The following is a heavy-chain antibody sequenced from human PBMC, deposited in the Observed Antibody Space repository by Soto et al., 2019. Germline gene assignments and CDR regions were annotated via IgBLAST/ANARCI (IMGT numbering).Heavy chain of an antibody. Sequence: QEQLVEAGGGVVQPGRSLRLSCAASGFTFGTYGMHWVRQAPGKGLEWVAIISYDGSNKYYADSVKGRFTISRDKPKSTLYLQMNSLRAEDTAVYYCAKDRLANPPYYYYYYGMDVWGQGTTVTVSS. D-gene: IGHD6-25*01. J-gene: IGHJ6*02. CDR2: ISYDGSNK. CDR3: AKDRLANPPYYYYYYGMDV. V-gene: IGHV3-30*18. CDR1: GFTFGTYG.